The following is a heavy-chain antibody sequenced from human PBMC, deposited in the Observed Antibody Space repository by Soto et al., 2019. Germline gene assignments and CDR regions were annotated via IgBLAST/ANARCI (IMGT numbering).Heavy chain of an antibody. V-gene: IGHV4-4*02. CDR1: CGSIISSNW. J-gene: IGHJ5*02. CDR3: ARTYSSSWYSWFDP. CDR2: IYHSGST. D-gene: IGHD6-13*01. Sequence: SETLSLTCAFSCGSIISSNWWGWVRQPPGKGLEWIGEIYHSGSTNYNPSLKSRVTISVDKSKNQFSLKLSSVTAADTAVYYCARTYSSSWYSWFDPWGQGTLVTVSS.